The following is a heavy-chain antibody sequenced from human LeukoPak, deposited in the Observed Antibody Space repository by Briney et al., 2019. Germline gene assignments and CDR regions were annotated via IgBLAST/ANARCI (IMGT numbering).Heavy chain of an antibody. CDR1: GYTFTSYD. V-gene: IGHV1-8*01. D-gene: IGHD2-2*01. CDR3: AREGDVVVPMDV. CDR2: MNPNSGNT. J-gene: IGHJ6*03. Sequence: ASVKVSCKASGYTFTSYDINWVRQATGQGLEWMGWMNPNSGNTGYAQKFQGRVTMTRNTSIGTAYMELSSLRSEDTAVYYCAREGDVVVPMDVWGKGTTVTVSS.